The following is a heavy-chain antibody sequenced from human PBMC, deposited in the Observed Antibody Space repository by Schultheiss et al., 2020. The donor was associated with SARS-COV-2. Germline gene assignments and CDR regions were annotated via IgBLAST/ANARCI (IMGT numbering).Heavy chain of an antibody. Sequence: GGSLRLSCAASGFILSGYAMEWVCQAPGKGLEWVAVISYDGSNKYYADSVKGRFTISRDNSKNTLYLQMNSLRTEETAVYYCARCSGYYWGYFDYWGQGTLVTVSS. CDR1: GFILSGYA. D-gene: IGHD3-22*01. CDR3: ARCSGYYWGYFDY. J-gene: IGHJ4*02. CDR2: ISYDGSNK. V-gene: IGHV3-30*04.